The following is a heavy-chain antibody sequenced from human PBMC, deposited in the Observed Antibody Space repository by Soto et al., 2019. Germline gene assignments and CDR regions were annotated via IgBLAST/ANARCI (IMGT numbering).Heavy chain of an antibody. CDR1: GFTFSDYW. D-gene: IGHD3-3*01. V-gene: IGHV3-7*01. CDR2: INPDGSET. CDR3: ATELNWSGT. J-gene: IGHJ3*01. Sequence: QLEESGGELVQPGGSLRLSCVVSGFTFSDYWMTWVRQAPGKGLECLANINPDGSETYYVESVKGRFTISRDNAKKSLFLQLNNLRVEDTAVYYCATELNWSGTWGRGTMVTVSS.